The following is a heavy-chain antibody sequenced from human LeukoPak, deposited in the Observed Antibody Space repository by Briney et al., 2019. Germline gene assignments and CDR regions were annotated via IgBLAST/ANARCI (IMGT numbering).Heavy chain of an antibody. Sequence: PGGSLRLSCAASGFTFSSYNMNWVRQAPGKGLEWVSYISSSTSHISYAASLKGRFTISRDNAKNLLYLQMNSLRAEDTAVYYCATDRGWLQFDYWGQGTLVTVSS. V-gene: IGHV3-21*01. CDR2: ISSSTSHI. CDR3: ATDRGWLQFDY. D-gene: IGHD5-24*01. J-gene: IGHJ4*02. CDR1: GFTFSSYN.